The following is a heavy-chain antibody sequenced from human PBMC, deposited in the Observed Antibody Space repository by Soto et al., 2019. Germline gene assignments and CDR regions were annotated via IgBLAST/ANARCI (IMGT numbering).Heavy chain of an antibody. D-gene: IGHD6-19*01. V-gene: IGHV5-51*01. CDR1: GYSFTSYW. J-gene: IGHJ6*02. CDR2: IYPGDSDT. Sequence: PGESLKISCKGSGYSFTSYWIGWVRQMPGKGLEWMGIIYPGDSDTRYSPSFQGQVTISADKSISTAYLQWSSLKASDTAMYYCARQADSSGWYRDYYYYGMDVWGQGTTVTVSS. CDR3: ARQADSSGWYRDYYYYGMDV.